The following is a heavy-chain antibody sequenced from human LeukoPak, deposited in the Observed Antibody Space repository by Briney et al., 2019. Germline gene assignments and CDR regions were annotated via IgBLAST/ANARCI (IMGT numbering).Heavy chain of an antibody. D-gene: IGHD6-6*01. CDR3: ARGGSIAARPIDY. CDR2: ISSNGGST. V-gene: IGHV3-64*01. CDR1: GFTFSSYA. J-gene: IGHJ4*02. Sequence: GGSLRLSCAASGFTFSSYAMHWVRQAPGEGLEYVSSISSNGGSTYYANSVKGRFTISRDNSKNTLFLQMGSLRAEDMAVYYCARGGSIAARPIDYWGQGTLVTVSS.